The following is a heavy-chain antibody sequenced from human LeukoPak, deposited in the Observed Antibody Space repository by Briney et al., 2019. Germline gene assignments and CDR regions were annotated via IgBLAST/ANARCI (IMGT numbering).Heavy chain of an antibody. CDR1: GGSFSGYY. J-gene: IGHJ5*02. CDR2: INHSGST. D-gene: IGHD6-25*01. CDR3: ARGRRYSSGGFDP. V-gene: IGHV4-34*01. Sequence: PSETLSLTSAVYGGSFSGYYWSWIRQPPGKGREWIGEINHSGSTNYNPSLKSRVTISVDTSKNKFSLKMSSVAAADTAVYYCARGRRYSSGGFDPWGQGTLVTVSS.